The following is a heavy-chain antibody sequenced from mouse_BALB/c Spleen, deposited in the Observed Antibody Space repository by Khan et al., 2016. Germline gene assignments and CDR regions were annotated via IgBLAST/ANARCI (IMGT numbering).Heavy chain of an antibody. J-gene: IGHJ2*01. CDR3: STSTTGYWYYFDY. Sequence: EVQLQESGPDLVKPSQSLSLTCTVTGYSIPSHYSSHFLRHFPGNKLEWMGYIRDSGSTNYNPSLKSRITITRDTATNQFFLQLNYVNTEDTATYYCSTSTTGYWYYFDYWGQGTTLTVSS. CDR1: GYSIPSHYS. V-gene: IGHV3-1*02. CDR2: IRDSGST. D-gene: IGHD3-1*01.